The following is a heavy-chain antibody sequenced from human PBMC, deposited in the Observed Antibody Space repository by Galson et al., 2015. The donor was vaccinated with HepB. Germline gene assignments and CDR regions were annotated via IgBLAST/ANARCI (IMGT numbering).Heavy chain of an antibody. D-gene: IGHD6-19*01. J-gene: IGHJ4*02. CDR2: ISAYNGNT. V-gene: IGHV1-18*04. Sequence: SVKVSCKASGYTFTSYGISWVRQAPGQGLEWIGWISAYNGNTNYAQKLQGRVTMTTDTSTSTAYMELRSLRSDDTAVYYCARDRPGDSGWYPDYWGQGTLVTVSS. CDR3: ARDRPGDSGWYPDY. CDR1: GYTFTSYG.